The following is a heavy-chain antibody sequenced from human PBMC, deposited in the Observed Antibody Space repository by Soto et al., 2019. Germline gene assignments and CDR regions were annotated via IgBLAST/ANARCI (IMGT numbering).Heavy chain of an antibody. CDR2: INHSGST. J-gene: IGHJ5*02. Sequence: PSETLSLTCTVSGGSISSYYWSWIRQPPGKGLEWIGEINHSGSTNYNPSLKSRVTISVDTSKNQFSLKLSSVTAADTAVYYCARGRYYDFWSGYFRWFGPWGQGTLVTVSS. CDR1: GGSISSYY. V-gene: IGHV4-34*01. CDR3: ARGRYYDFWSGYFRWFGP. D-gene: IGHD3-3*01.